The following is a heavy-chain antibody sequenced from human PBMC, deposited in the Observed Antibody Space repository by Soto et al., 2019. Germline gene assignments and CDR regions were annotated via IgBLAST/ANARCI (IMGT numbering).Heavy chain of an antibody. Sequence: SVKVSCKASGGTFSSYAISWVRQAPGQGLEWMGGIIPIFGTANYAQKFQGRVTITADESTSTAYMELSSLRSEDTAVYYCALGVGEAFNYYYYGMDVWGQGTTVTVSS. J-gene: IGHJ6*02. D-gene: IGHD3-16*01. V-gene: IGHV1-69*13. CDR3: ALGVGEAFNYYYYGMDV. CDR2: IIPIFGTA. CDR1: GGTFSSYA.